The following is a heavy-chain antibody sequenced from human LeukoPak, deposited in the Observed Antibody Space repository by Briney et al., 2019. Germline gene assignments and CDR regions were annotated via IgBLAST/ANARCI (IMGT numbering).Heavy chain of an antibody. V-gene: IGHV3-23*01. J-gene: IGHJ4*02. Sequence: GGSLRLSCAASGFTFSSYAMSWVRQAPGKGLEWVSAISGSGGSTYYADSVKGRFTISRDNSKNTLYLQMNSLRAEDTAVYYCAKDPSYYDGSGYVGQADYWGQGTLVTVSS. CDR2: ISGSGGST. CDR3: AKDPSYYDGSGYVGQADY. D-gene: IGHD3-22*01. CDR1: GFTFSSYA.